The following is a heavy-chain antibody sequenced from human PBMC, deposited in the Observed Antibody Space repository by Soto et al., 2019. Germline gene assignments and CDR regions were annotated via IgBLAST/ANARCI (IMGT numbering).Heavy chain of an antibody. D-gene: IGHD4-17*01. Sequence: PGGSLRLSCAASGFTFSSYAMHWVRHAPGKGLEWVAVISYDGSNKYYADSVKGRFTISRDNSKNTLYLQMNSLRAEDTAVYYCARYAYYGDYEYYYYYYGMDVWGQGTTVTVSS. V-gene: IGHV3-30-3*01. CDR2: ISYDGSNK. CDR3: ARYAYYGDYEYYYYYYGMDV. J-gene: IGHJ6*02. CDR1: GFTFSSYA.